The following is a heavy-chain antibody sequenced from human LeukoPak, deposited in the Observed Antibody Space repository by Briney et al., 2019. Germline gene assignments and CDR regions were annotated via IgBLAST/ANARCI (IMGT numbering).Heavy chain of an antibody. J-gene: IGHJ6*02. CDR2: IYYSGST. CDR3: ARGGHNWNPNYYYYYGMDV. V-gene: IGHV4-31*03. CDR1: GGSISSGGYY. Sequence: SQTLSLTCTVSGGSISSGGYYWSWIRQHPGKGLEWIGYIYYSGSTYYNPSLKSRVTISVDTSKNQFSLKLSSVTAADTAVYYCARGGHNWNPNYYYYYGMDVWGQGTTVTVSS. D-gene: IGHD1-20*01.